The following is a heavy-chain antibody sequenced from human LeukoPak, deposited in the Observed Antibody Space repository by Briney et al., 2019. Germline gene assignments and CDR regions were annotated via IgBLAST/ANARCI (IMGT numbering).Heavy chain of an antibody. CDR1: GYTFTGYY. V-gene: IGHV1-2*02. CDR3: ARDQGDYGSGSYPSD. J-gene: IGHJ4*02. CDR2: INPNSGGT. Sequence: ASVTVSCKASGYTFTGYYMHWVRQTPGQGLEWMGWINPNSGGTNYAQKFQGRVTMTRDTSISTAYMELSRLRSDDTAVYYCARDQGDYGSGSYPSDWGQGTLVTVSS. D-gene: IGHD3-10*01.